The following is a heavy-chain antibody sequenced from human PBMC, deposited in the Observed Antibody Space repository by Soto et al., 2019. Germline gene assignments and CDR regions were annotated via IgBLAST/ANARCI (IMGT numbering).Heavy chain of an antibody. Sequence: QVQLVESGGGVVQPGRPLRLSCTASGFTFSRYGMHWDRQAPGKGLEWVAVISYDGIKKDFGESVKGRFTISRDNSKNTMYLQMECLRSEDSAVYYCAKVGPYVTSSSFDHWGQGILVIVSS. V-gene: IGHV3-30*18. CDR3: AKVGPYVTSSSFDH. CDR2: ISYDGIKK. CDR1: GFTFSRYG. J-gene: IGHJ4*02. D-gene: IGHD3-16*01.